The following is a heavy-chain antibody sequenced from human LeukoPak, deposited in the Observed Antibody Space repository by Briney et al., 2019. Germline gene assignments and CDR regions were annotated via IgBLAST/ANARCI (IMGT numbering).Heavy chain of an antibody. D-gene: IGHD3-22*01. Sequence: GRSLRLSCAASGFTFSSYGMHWVRQAPGKGLEWVSSITSSSASIYYADSVKGRFTISRDNAKNSLYLQMNSLRAEDTATYYCARDLYYFDSSGPTIEYWGQGTLVTVSS. CDR1: GFTFSSYG. CDR2: ITSSSASI. V-gene: IGHV3-21*01. CDR3: ARDLYYFDSSGPTIEY. J-gene: IGHJ4*02.